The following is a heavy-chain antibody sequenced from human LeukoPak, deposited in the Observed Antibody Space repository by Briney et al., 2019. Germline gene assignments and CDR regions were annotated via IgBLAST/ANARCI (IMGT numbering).Heavy chain of an antibody. CDR3: ATGRDYFGSGNNDAFDI. Sequence: ASVKVSCKASGYTFTGYYMHWVRQAPGQGLEWLGWINPNSGGTNYAQKFQGWVTMTRDTSISTAYMELSRLRSDDTAVYYCATGRDYFGSGNNDAFDIWGQGTMVTVSS. CDR2: INPNSGGT. D-gene: IGHD3-10*01. J-gene: IGHJ3*02. V-gene: IGHV1-2*04. CDR1: GYTFTGYY.